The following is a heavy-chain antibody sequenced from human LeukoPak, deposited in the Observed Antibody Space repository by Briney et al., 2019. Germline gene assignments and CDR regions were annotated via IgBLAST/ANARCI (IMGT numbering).Heavy chain of an antibody. CDR3: ARVPRGPHYYDSSGHAFDI. J-gene: IGHJ3*02. V-gene: IGHV4-61*08. Sequence: SETLSLTCTVSGGSISSGGYYWSWIRQHPGKGLEWIGYIYYSGSTNYNPSLKSRVTISVDTSKNQFSLKLSSVTAADTAVYYCARVPRGPHYYDSSGHAFDIWGQGTMVTVSS. D-gene: IGHD3-22*01. CDR2: IYYSGST. CDR1: GGSISSGGYY.